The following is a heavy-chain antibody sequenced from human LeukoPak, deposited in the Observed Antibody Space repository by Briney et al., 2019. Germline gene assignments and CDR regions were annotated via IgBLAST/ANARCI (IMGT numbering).Heavy chain of an antibody. Sequence: ASVKVSCKASGGTFSSYATSWVRQAPGQGLEWMGRIIPNSGATNYAQNFQDRVTLTRDTSISTAYMELSRLRPDDTAVYFCARGISGGFDIWGQGTMVTVSS. D-gene: IGHD2-21*01. J-gene: IGHJ3*02. CDR2: IIPNSGAT. CDR3: ARGISGGFDI. V-gene: IGHV1-2*06. CDR1: GGTFSSYA.